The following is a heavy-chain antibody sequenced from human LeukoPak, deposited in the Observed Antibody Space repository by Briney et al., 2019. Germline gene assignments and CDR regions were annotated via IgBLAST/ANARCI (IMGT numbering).Heavy chain of an antibody. CDR2: IYYSGST. J-gene: IGHJ4*02. D-gene: IGHD4-17*01. V-gene: IGHV4-59*07. Sequence: PSDTLSLTCTVWGGSIRIYYWSWIRHPPAEGLEWIGYIYYSGSTNYNPSLKSRVSISVDTSKNQFSLKLSSVTAADTAVYYCARTGSTVTMLYPFDHWGQGTLVTVSS. CDR1: GGSIRIYY. CDR3: ARTGSTVTMLYPFDH.